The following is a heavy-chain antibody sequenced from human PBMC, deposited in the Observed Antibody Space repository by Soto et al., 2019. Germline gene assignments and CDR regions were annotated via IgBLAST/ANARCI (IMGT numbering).Heavy chain of an antibody. CDR1: GGTFSSYA. Sequence: SVKVSCKASGGTFSSYAISWVRQAPGQGLEWMGGIIPTFGTANYAQKFQGRVTITADESTSTAYMELSSLGSKDTAVYYWPGVWRYSSSSDFNYWGQGTLVTVSS. CDR3: PGVWRYSSSSDFNY. D-gene: IGHD6-6*01. J-gene: IGHJ4*02. CDR2: IIPTFGTA. V-gene: IGHV1-69*13.